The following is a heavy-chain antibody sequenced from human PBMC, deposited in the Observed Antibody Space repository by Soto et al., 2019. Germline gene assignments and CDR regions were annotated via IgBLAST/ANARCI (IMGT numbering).Heavy chain of an antibody. CDR1: GGSIGSSRNY. CDR3: AKFQSEGGGLAFDI. J-gene: IGHJ3*02. Sequence: QLQLQESDPGLVKPSETLSLTCTVSGGSIGSSRNYYWWGWIRQPPGKGPEWIGNIHYSGSTYYIPSLKKRVTISVDTSKDQYSLKLSSVTAADTDVYYCAKFQSEGGGLAFDIWGQGTMVTVST. D-gene: IGHD3-16*01. CDR2: IHYSGST. V-gene: IGHV4-39*01.